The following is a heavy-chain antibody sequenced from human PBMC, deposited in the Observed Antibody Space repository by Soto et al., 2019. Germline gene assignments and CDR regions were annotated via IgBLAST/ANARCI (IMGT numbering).Heavy chain of an antibody. J-gene: IGHJ4*02. CDR3: ARDLDSGYDWIVGY. CDR1: GGTFSRYT. CDR2: IVPLVDIT. Sequence: QVQLVQSGAEVKKPGSSVKVSCEASGGTFSRYTISWVRQAPGHGLEWLGRIVPLVDITNYAQKFQGRVTITADKSAGTVYMALRGLRSEDTAIYYCARDLDSGYDWIVGYWGQGTLVTVSS. V-gene: IGHV1-69*08. D-gene: IGHD5-12*01.